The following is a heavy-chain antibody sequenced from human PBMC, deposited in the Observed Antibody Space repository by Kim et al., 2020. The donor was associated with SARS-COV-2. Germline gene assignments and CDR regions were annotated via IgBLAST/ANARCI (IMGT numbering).Heavy chain of an antibody. CDR3: ARDSYYYGSGSYHWFDP. J-gene: IGHJ5*02. D-gene: IGHD3-10*01. CDR2: IIPIFGTA. Sequence: SVKVSCKASGGTFSSYAISWVRQAPGQGLEWMGGIIPIFGTANYAQKFQGRVTITADKSTSTAYMELSSLRSEDTAVYYCARDSYYYGSGSYHWFDPWGQGTLVTVSS. CDR1: GGTFSSYA. V-gene: IGHV1-69*06.